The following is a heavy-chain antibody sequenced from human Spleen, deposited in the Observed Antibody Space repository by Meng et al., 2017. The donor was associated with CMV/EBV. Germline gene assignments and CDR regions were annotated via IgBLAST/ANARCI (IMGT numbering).Heavy chain of an antibody. J-gene: IGHJ4*02. CDR2: IWSDGSSK. CDR1: GFTFDNFA. D-gene: IGHD2-2*01. Sequence: SGFTFDNFAMSWVRQAPGKGLEWVAVIWSDGSSKYYGDSVKGRFTISRDNSKNTLYLQMNSLRVEDTAVYYCAKDQCSTTRCYSPLDYWGQGTLVTVSS. CDR3: AKDQCSTTRCYSPLDY. V-gene: IGHV3-33*06.